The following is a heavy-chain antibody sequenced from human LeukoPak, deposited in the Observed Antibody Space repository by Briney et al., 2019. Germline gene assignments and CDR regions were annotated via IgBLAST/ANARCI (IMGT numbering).Heavy chain of an antibody. J-gene: IGHJ4*02. Sequence: QPGRFLRLSCAASGFTFDDYAMHWVRQAPGKGLEWVSGISWNSDSIGYADSVKGRFIMSRDNAKNSLYLQMNSLRAEDMALYYCAKAYVRRGRSNYFDYWGQGTLVTVSS. D-gene: IGHD6-19*01. CDR2: ISWNSDSI. CDR1: GFTFDDYA. CDR3: AKAYVRRGRSNYFDY. V-gene: IGHV3-9*03.